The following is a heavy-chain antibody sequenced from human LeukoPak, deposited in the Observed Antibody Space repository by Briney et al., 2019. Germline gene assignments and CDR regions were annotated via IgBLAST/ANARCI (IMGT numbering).Heavy chain of an antibody. CDR3: PADRQGIAAAGRSGPHYYGMDV. V-gene: IGHV1-58*02. CDR2: IVVGSGNT. J-gene: IGHJ6*02. CDR1: GFTFTSSA. D-gene: IGHD6-13*01. Sequence: SVKVSCKASGFTFTSSAMQWVRQARGQRLEWIGWIVVGSGNTNYAQKFQERVTITRDMSTSTAYMELSGLRSEDTAVYYCPADRQGIAAAGRSGPHYYGMDVWGQGTTVTVSS.